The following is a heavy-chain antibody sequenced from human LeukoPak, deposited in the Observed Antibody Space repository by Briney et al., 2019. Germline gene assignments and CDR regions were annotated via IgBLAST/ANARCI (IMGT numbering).Heavy chain of an antibody. CDR1: GFAFRDYY. V-gene: IGHV3-11*06. CDR3: ARQSLESDGDAFDI. D-gene: IGHD2/OR15-2a*01. CDR2: ISSTDSYT. J-gene: IGHJ3*02. Sequence: GGSLRLSRAASGFAFRDYYMSWIRQAPGKGLEWVSYISSTDSYTNNADSVKGRFTTSRDNAKNSLFLQMNSLRAEDTAVYYCARQSLESDGDAFDIWGQGTMVTVSS.